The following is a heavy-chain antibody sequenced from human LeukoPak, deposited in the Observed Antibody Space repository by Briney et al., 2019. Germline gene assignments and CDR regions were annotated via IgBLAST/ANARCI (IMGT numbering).Heavy chain of an antibody. Sequence: GESLKISCKGPGYSFTSYWIGWVRQMPGKGLEWMGNIYPGDSDTRYSPSFQGQVTISADKSISTAYLQWSSLKASDTAMYYCARRGGPGDYYYYGMDVWGQGTTVTVSS. V-gene: IGHV5-51*01. J-gene: IGHJ6*02. CDR3: ARRGGPGDYYYYGMDV. CDR1: GYSFTSYW. CDR2: IYPGDSDT. D-gene: IGHD1-14*01.